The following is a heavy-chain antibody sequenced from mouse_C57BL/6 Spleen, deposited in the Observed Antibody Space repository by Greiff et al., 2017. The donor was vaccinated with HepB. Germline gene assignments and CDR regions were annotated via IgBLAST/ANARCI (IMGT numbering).Heavy chain of an antibody. CDR3: ARGTTVVRGTWFAY. D-gene: IGHD1-1*01. J-gene: IGHJ3*01. CDR2: INPNNGGT. CDR1: GYTFTDYN. Sequence: VQLQQSGPELVKPGASVKMSCKASGYTFTDYNMHWVKQSHGKSLEWIGYINPNNGGTSYNQKFKGKATLTVNKSSSTAYMELRSLTSEDSAVYYCARGTTVVRGTWFAYWGQGTLVTVSA. V-gene: IGHV1-22*01.